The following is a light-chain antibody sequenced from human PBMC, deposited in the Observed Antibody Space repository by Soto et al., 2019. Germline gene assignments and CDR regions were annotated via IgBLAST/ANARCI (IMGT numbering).Light chain of an antibody. CDR3: QQRYTWPPA. CDR1: QSVSSF. J-gene: IGKJ4*01. V-gene: IGKV3-11*01. CDR2: GAS. Sequence: EIVLTQSPSTLSLSPGERVTLSCRASQSVSSFLAWYQQKPGQAPRLLIYGASNRATGLPAKFSGSGSGTEFTLTISSLEPEDFAVYYCQQRYTWPPAFGGGTKVEFK.